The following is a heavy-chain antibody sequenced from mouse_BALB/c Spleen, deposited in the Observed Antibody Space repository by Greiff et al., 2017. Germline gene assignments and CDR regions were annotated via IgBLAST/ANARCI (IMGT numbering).Heavy chain of an antibody. CDR2: ISCYNGAT. CDR1: GYSFTGYY. V-gene: IGHV1S34*01. CDR3: ARRGPAMDY. J-gene: IGHJ4*01. Sequence: LVKTGASVKISCKASGYSFTGYYMHWVKQSHGKSLERIGYISCYNGATSYNQKFKGKATFTVDTSSSTAYMQFNSLTSEDSAVYYCARRGPAMDYWGQGTSVTVSS.